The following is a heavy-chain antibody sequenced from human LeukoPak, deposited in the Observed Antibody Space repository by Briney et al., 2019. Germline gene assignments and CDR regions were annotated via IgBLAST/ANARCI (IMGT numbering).Heavy chain of an antibody. CDR2: IYSGGST. CDR3: ATHRTGVTLGYFDY. Sequence: GGSLRLSCAASGFTVSSNYMSWVRQAPGKGLEWVSVIYSGGSTYYADSVKGRFTISRDNSKNTLYLQMNSLRAEDTAVYYCATHRTGVTLGYFDYWGQGTLVTVSS. J-gene: IGHJ4*02. D-gene: IGHD1-14*01. CDR1: GFTVSSNY. V-gene: IGHV3-53*01.